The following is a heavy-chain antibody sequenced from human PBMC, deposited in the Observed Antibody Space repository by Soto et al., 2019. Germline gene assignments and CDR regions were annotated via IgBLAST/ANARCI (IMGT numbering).Heavy chain of an antibody. D-gene: IGHD3-3*02. CDR3: AKDIFGVVISAADY. CDR1: GFTFSSYA. Sequence: PGGSLRLSCAASGFTFSSYAMSWVRQAPGKGLEWVSAISGSGGSTYYADSVKGRFTISRDNSKNTLYLQMNSLRAEDTAVYYCAKDIFGVVISAADYWGQGTLVTVSS. V-gene: IGHV3-23*01. CDR2: ISGSGGST. J-gene: IGHJ4*02.